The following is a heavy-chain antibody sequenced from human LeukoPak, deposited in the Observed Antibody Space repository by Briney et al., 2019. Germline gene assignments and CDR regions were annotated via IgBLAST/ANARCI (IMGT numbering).Heavy chain of an antibody. Sequence: SETLSLTCTVSGASISVYYWTWIRQPPGKGLEWIGYIYYSGSTNYNPSLKSRVTISVDTSKNQFSLKLSSVTAADTAVYYCARVGGGAAAGTVDYWGQGTLVTVSS. CDR3: ARVGGGAAAGTVDY. D-gene: IGHD6-13*01. CDR2: IYYSGST. CDR1: GASISVYY. V-gene: IGHV4-59*12. J-gene: IGHJ4*02.